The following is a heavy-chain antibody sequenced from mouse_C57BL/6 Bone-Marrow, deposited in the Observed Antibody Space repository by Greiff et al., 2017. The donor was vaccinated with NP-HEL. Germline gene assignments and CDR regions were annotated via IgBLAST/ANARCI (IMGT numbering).Heavy chain of an antibody. D-gene: IGHD2-1*01. CDR3: ARRPFYYGNYGNYFDY. V-gene: IGHV1-80*01. CDR1: GYAFSSYW. J-gene: IGHJ2*01. CDR2: IYPGDGDT. Sequence: VQLQQSGAELVKPGASVKISCKASGYAFSSYWMNWVKQRPGKGLEWIGQIYPGDGDTNYNGKFKGKATLTADKSSSTAYMQLSSLTSEDSAVYFCARRPFYYGNYGNYFDYWGQGTTLTVSS.